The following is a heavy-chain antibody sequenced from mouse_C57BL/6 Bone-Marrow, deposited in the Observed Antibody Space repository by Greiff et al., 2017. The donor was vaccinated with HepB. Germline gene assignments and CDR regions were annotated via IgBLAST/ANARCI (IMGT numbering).Heavy chain of an antibody. J-gene: IGHJ2*01. CDR1: GYTFTSYW. CDR2: IYPSDSET. V-gene: IGHV1-61*01. Sequence: VKLQQPGAELVRPGSSVKLSCKASGYTFTSYWMDWVKQRPGQGLEWIGNIYPSDSETHYNQKFKDKATLTVDKSSSTAYMQLSSLTSEDSAVYYCARHYYGNGLDYWGQGTTLTVSS. D-gene: IGHD2-1*01. CDR3: ARHYYGNGLDY.